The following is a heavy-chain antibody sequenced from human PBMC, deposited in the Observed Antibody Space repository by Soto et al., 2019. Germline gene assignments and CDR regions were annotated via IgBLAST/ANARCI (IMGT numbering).Heavy chain of an antibody. CDR3: ARLGSSNYVYYYMDV. V-gene: IGHV4-59*08. CDR2: IYYSGST. J-gene: IGHJ6*03. Sequence: SETLSLTCTVSGGSISSYYWSWIRQPPGKGLEWIGYIYYSGSTKYNPSLKSRVTISVDTSKNQFSLKLSSVTAADTAVYYCARLGSSNYVYYYMDVWGKGTTVTVSS. D-gene: IGHD3-10*01. CDR1: GGSISSYY.